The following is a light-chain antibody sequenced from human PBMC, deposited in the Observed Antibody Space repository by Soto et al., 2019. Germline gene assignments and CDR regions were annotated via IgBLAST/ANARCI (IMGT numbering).Light chain of an antibody. V-gene: IGLV1-47*02. CDR1: SSNIGSNY. J-gene: IGLJ3*02. CDR3: AAWDGSLSGWV. CDR2: SDV. Sequence: QTVVSQPPSASGTPGQGVIISCSGGSSNIGSNYVYWYRLLPGTAPKLVMFSDVTRPPGVSDRFSGSKSGTSASLAISGLRPEDEADYFCAAWDGSLSGWVFGGGTKLTVL.